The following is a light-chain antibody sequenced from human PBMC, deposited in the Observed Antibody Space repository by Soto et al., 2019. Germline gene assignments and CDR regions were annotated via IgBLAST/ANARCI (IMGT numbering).Light chain of an antibody. CDR3: QQYGSSPHT. CDR2: GAS. J-gene: IGKJ2*01. Sequence: EIVLTQFPGTLSLSPGERATLSCRASQSVSSSYLAWYQQKLGQAPRLLIYGASGRATGIPDRLSGSGSGTDFTLTISRLEPEDFAVYYCQQYGSSPHTFGQGTKLEIK. V-gene: IGKV3-20*01. CDR1: QSVSSSY.